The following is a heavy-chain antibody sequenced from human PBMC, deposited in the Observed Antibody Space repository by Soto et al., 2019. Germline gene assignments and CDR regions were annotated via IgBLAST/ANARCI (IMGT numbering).Heavy chain of an antibody. CDR3: ARGPGLYYYYGMDV. CDR2: INHSGST. J-gene: IGHJ6*02. D-gene: IGHD3-9*01. CDR1: GGSFSGYY. V-gene: IGHV4-34*01. Sequence: SETLSLTCAVYGGSFSGYYWSWIRQPPGKGLEWIGEINHSGSTNYNPSLKSRVTISVDTSKNQFSLKLSSVTAAYTAVYYCARGPGLYYYYGMDVWGQGTTVTVS.